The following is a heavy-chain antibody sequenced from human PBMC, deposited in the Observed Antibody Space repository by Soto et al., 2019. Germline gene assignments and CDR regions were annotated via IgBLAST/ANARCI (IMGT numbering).Heavy chain of an antibody. V-gene: IGHV3-23*01. CDR3: AKDEPHGEATWGGGYFYVMDV. Sequence: EVQLLESGGGLVQPGGSLRLSCAASGLTFNSYAMSWVRQAPGKGLEWVSGISASGGTTYSAESVKGRFAISRDNSKNTRYLQMSSVRAGDTAVFYCAKDEPHGEATWGGGYFYVMDVWGQGTTVTVSS. D-gene: IGHD3-10*01. CDR1: GLTFNSYA. CDR2: ISASGGTT. J-gene: IGHJ6*02.